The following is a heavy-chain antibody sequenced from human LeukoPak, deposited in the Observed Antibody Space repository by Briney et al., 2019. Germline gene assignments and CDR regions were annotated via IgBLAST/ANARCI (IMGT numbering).Heavy chain of an antibody. D-gene: IGHD2-2*01. V-gene: IGHV1-18*01. CDR1: GYTFTSYG. CDR2: ISPYNGNT. J-gene: IGHJ5*02. Sequence: SVKVSCKASGYTFTSYGISWVRQAPGQGREWMGWISPYNGNTNYTQKLQGRVTMNTDTCTSTAYMELRSLRSDDTAVYYCARDRYCSSTSCYHNWLDPWGQGTLVTVS. CDR3: ARDRYCSSTSCYHNWLDP.